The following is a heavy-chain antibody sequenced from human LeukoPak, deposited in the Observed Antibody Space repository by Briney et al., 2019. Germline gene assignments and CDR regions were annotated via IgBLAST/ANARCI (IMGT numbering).Heavy chain of an antibody. D-gene: IGHD1-26*01. V-gene: IGHV4-39*07. Sequence: SETLPLTCTVSGGPISTSNYYWGWIRQPPGKGLEWIGNIFYSGSTYYSPSLKSRVTISVDTSKNQFSLKLSSVTAADTAVYYCARWEENYFDYWGQGTLVTVSS. CDR1: GGPISTSNYY. J-gene: IGHJ4*02. CDR3: ARWEENYFDY. CDR2: IFYSGST.